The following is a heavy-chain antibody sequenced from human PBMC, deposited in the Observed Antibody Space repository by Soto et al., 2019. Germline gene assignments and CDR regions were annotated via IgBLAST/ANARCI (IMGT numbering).Heavy chain of an antibody. Sequence: ASVKVSCKASGFTFTSSAVQWVRQARGQRLEWIGWIVVGSGNTNYAQKSQERVTITRDMSTSTAYMELSSLRSEDTAVYYCAAGYSGSYYAVYWGQGTLVTVSS. CDR2: IVVGSGNT. D-gene: IGHD1-26*01. CDR3: AAGYSGSYYAVY. J-gene: IGHJ4*02. CDR1: GFTFTSSA. V-gene: IGHV1-58*01.